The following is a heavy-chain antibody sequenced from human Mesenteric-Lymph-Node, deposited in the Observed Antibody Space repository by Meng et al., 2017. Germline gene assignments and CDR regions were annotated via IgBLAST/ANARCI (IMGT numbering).Heavy chain of an antibody. CDR1: GFTFSSYE. Sequence: GESLKISCAASGFTFSSYEMNWVRQAPGKGLEWVSSISTSGSNKYYADSVKGRFTISRDNAKKSLYLQMNSLRAEDTAVYYCARDQGVAGSRDLDYWGQGTLVTVSS. CDR2: ISTSGSNK. V-gene: IGHV3-48*03. J-gene: IGHJ4*02. D-gene: IGHD6-19*01. CDR3: ARDQGVAGSRDLDY.